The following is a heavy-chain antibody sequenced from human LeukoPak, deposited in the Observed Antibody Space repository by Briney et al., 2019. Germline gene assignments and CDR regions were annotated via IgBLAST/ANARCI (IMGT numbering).Heavy chain of an antibody. CDR3: ARAYLGITMIVEVDY. D-gene: IGHD3-22*01. CDR1: GYTFTGYY. Sequence: ASVKVSCKASGYTFTGYYMHWVRQAPGQGLEWMGWINPISGGTNYAQKFQGRVTMTRDTSISTVYMELTSLRSDDPAVYYCARAYLGITMIVEVDYWGKGTLVTVSS. CDR2: INPISGGT. V-gene: IGHV1-2*02. J-gene: IGHJ4*02.